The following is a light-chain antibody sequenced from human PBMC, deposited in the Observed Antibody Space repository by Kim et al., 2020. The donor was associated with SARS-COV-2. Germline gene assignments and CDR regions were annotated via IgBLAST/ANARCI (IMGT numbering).Light chain of an antibody. CDR3: QHYSRFPYT. V-gene: IGKV1-5*03. Sequence: SSSVGDRVTIRCRASETIGTWLAWYQQKPGRAPSLLLYLASTLESGVPSRFSGTGSGTEFSLSITSLQPDDFATYYCQHYSRFPYTFGQGTKLEI. CDR2: LAS. J-gene: IGKJ2*01. CDR1: ETIGTW.